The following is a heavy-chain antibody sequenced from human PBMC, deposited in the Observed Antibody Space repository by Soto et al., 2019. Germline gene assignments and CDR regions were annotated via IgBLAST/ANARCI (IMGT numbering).Heavy chain of an antibody. CDR3: ASSSSSWYSFFDY. CDR2: IYHSGST. CDR1: SGSISSSNW. V-gene: IGHV4-4*02. J-gene: IGHJ4*02. D-gene: IGHD6-13*01. Sequence: QVQLQESGPGLVKPSGTLSLTCAVSSGSISSSNWWSWVRQPPGKGLEWIGEIYHSGSTNYNPSLKSRVTISVDKSKSQFSLKLSSVTAADTAVYYCASSSSSWYSFFDYWGQGTLVTVSS.